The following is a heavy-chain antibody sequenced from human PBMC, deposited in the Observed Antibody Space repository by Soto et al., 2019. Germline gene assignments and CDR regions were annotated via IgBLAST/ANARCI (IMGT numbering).Heavy chain of an antibody. CDR1: GFTFSSYS. CDR3: ARRYSSSSEMDYYYYYYMDV. J-gene: IGHJ6*03. Sequence: GGSLRLSCAASGFTFSSYSMNWVRQAPGKGLEWVSSISSSSSYIYYADSVKGRFTISRDNAKNSLYLQMNSLRAEDTAVYYCARRYSSSSEMDYYYYYYMDVWGKGTTVTVSS. V-gene: IGHV3-21*01. CDR2: ISSSSSYI. D-gene: IGHD6-6*01.